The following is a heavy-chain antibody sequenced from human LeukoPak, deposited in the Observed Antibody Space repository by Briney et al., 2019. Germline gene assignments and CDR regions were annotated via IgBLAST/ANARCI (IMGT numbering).Heavy chain of an antibody. CDR1: GFTFSNFA. V-gene: IGHV3-30*03. D-gene: IGHD6-6*01. J-gene: IGHJ4*02. CDR3: ARGGSIAARPIDY. CDR2: ISSDETER. Sequence: GGSLRLSCAASGFTFSNFAMYWVRQAPGKGLEWVAVISSDETERYYADSVKRRFTIARDNPKSMLYLQMSTLRADDTAVYYCARGGSIAARPIDYWGQGTLVTVSS.